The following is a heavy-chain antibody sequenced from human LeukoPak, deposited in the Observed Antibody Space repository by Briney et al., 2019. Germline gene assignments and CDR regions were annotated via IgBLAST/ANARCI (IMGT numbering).Heavy chain of an antibody. Sequence: AGGSLRLSCVGSGFIFSDYYMGWIRQAPGRGLEWISYITDNGRKICYPDSVKGRFTMSRDNAKNSLYLQMNSLRAEDTAVYYCARAKFDSSYYYYRGFDIWGQGTMVTVSS. V-gene: IGHV3-11*04. D-gene: IGHD3-22*01. J-gene: IGHJ3*02. CDR1: GFIFSDYY. CDR2: ITDNGRKI. CDR3: ARAKFDSSYYYYRGFDI.